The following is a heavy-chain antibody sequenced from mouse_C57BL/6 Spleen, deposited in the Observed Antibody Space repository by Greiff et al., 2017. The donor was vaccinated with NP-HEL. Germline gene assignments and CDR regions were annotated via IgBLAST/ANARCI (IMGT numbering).Heavy chain of an antibody. J-gene: IGHJ1*03. D-gene: IGHD2-1*01. CDR1: GYSITSDY. CDR3: ARHYGNYDDGYFDV. CDR2: ISYSGST. V-gene: IGHV3-8*01. Sequence: EVHLVESGPGLAKPSQTLSLTCSVTGYSITSDYWNWIRKFPGNKLEYMGYISYSGSTYYNPSLKSRISITRHSSKNQYYLQLNAVTTEDTATYYCARHYGNYDDGYFDVWGTGTTVTVSS.